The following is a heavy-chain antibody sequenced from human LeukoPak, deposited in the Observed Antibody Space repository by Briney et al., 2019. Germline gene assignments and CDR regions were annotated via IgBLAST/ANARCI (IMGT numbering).Heavy chain of an antibody. Sequence: APVQVSCKASGYTFTGHYMHWVRQAPGQGLEWMGWINCNTGGTNYAQNFQGWVRMTRDTSISTVYMELSRLRSDDTAVYYCAREFSSSWFDYWGQGTLVTVSS. J-gene: IGHJ4*02. V-gene: IGHV1-2*04. D-gene: IGHD3-22*01. CDR1: GYTFTGHY. CDR2: INCNTGGT. CDR3: AREFSSSWFDY.